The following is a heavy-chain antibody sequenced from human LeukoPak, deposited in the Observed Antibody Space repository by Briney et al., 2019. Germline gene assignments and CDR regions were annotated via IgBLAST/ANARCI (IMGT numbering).Heavy chain of an antibody. V-gene: IGHV7-4-1*02. CDR3: AFRGRRYDILTYFDY. D-gene: IGHD3-9*01. J-gene: IGHJ4*02. CDR2: INTNTGNP. CDR1: GYTFTSYG. Sequence: ASVKVSCKASGYTFTSYGISWVRQAPGQGLEWMGWINTNTGNPTYAQGFTGRFVFSLDTSVSTAYLQISSLKAEDTAVYYCAFRGRRYDILTYFDYWGQGTLVTVSS.